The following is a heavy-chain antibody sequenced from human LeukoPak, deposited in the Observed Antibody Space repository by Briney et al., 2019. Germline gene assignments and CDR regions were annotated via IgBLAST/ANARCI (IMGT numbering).Heavy chain of an antibody. CDR3: ARAWYFDL. Sequence: PGGSLRLSCAASGFTFNNYWMSWVRQAPGKGLEWVANIKQDGSEKYYVDSVKGRFTISRDNAKHSLWLQMNSLRAEDTAVYYCARAWYFDLWGRGTLVTVSS. CDR2: IKQDGSEK. V-gene: IGHV3-7*04. CDR1: GFTFNNYW. J-gene: IGHJ2*01.